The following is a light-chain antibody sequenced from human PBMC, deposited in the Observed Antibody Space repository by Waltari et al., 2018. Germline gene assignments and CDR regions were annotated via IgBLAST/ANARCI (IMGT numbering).Light chain of an antibody. V-gene: IGLV2-11*01. Sequence: QSALTQPRSVSGSPGQSVTISCTGPSSDVGGYPYLSWYQQHPGKTPKLISYHVTERPSGVPDRFSGSKSGNTASLTISGLQVEDEADYYCCSFGGTHTYVFGTGTTVTVL. J-gene: IGLJ1*01. CDR3: CSFGGTHTYV. CDR2: HVT. CDR1: SSDVGGYPY.